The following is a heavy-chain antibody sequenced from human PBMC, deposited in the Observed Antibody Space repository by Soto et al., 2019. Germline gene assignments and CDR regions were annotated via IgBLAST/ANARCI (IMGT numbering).Heavy chain of an antibody. CDR3: ASDVGATGD. Sequence: QVQLVQSGAEVKKPGASVKVYCKASGYTFTSYAMHWVRQAPGQRLERMGWINAGNGNTKYSRKFQGRVTITRDTSSRTAYRELSILRSEDTGVYYCASDVGATGDRGQGTLVTVSS. V-gene: IGHV1-3*01. CDR1: GYTFTSYA. D-gene: IGHD1-26*01. CDR2: INAGNGNT. J-gene: IGHJ4*02.